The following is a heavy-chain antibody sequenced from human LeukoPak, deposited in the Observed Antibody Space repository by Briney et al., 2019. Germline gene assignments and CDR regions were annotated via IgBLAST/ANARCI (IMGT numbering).Heavy chain of an antibody. J-gene: IGHJ3*02. CDR2: INHSGST. Sequence: KPSETLSLTCAVYGGSFSGYYWSWIRQPPGKGLEWIGEINHSGSTNYNPSLKSRVTISVDTSKNQFSLKLSSVTAADTAVYYCARYGDSSGHTQFDIWGQGTMVTVSS. CDR1: GGSFSGYY. CDR3: ARYGDSSGHTQFDI. V-gene: IGHV4-34*01. D-gene: IGHD3-22*01.